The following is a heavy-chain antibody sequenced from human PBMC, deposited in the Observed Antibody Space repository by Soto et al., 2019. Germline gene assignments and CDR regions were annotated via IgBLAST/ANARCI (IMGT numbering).Heavy chain of an antibody. CDR3: ARGVNDFWNYHYGMDV. V-gene: IGHV4-39*01. J-gene: IGHJ6*04. D-gene: IGHD3-3*01. Sequence: SQTLSLTCTVSGGSISSSSYYWGWIRQPPGKGLEWIGSIYYSGSTYYNPSLKSRVTISVDTSKNQFSLKLSSVTAADTAVYYCARGVNDFWNYHYGMDVWGEGTTVTXSS. CDR2: IYYSGST. CDR1: GGSISSSSYY.